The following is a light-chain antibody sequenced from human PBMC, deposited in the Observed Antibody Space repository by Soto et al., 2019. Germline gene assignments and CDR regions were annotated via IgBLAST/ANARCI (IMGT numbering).Light chain of an antibody. V-gene: IGLV3-21*02. CDR1: NIGSES. CDR3: QLWDRNTDRYV. J-gene: IGLJ1*01. Sequence: SYVLTQPPSVSVAPGQTARITCGGNNIGSESVHWYQQQPGQAPVMVVYDDNDRPSGIPERLYGSKSGNTATLTITGVEAGDEADYYCQLWDRNTDRYVFGTGTKVTVL. CDR2: DDN.